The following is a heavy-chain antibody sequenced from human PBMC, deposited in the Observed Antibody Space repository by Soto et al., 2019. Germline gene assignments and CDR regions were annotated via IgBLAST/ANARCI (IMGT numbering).Heavy chain of an antibody. V-gene: IGHV5-51*01. J-gene: IGHJ4*02. Sequence: GESLQISFKGSGYSFTSYLISWVRQMPVKGLECMGIIYPGDSDTRYSPSFQGQVTISVDKSINTAYLQWSSLRASDTAIYYCARHGKLSPMKNYFDSWGQGALVSVSS. CDR1: GYSFTSYL. CDR3: ARHGKLSPMKNYFDS. D-gene: IGHD1-1*01. CDR2: IYPGDSDT.